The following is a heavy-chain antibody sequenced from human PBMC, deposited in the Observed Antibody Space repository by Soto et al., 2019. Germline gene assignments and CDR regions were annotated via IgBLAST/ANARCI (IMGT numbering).Heavy chain of an antibody. CDR3: ARTTSPALLWWSFDY. CDR1: GFTFSSYA. D-gene: IGHD2-21*01. Sequence: GSLRLSCAASGFTFSSYAMHWVRQAPGKGLEWVAVISYDGSNKYYADSVKGRFTISRDNSKNTLYLQMNSLRAEDTAVYYCARTTSPALLWWSFDYWGQGTLVTVSS. CDR2: ISYDGSNK. V-gene: IGHV3-30-3*01. J-gene: IGHJ4*02.